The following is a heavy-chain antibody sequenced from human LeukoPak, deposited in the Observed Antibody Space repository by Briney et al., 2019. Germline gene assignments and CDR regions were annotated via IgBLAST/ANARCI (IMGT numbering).Heavy chain of an antibody. CDR1: GGTFSSYA. J-gene: IGHJ6*02. Sequence: GASVKVSCKASGGTFSSYAISWVRQAPGQGLEWMGGIIPIFGTANYAQKFQGRVTMTTDTSTSTVNMELSSLRSEDTAVYYCARDLAAPAGGDYGYYYYGMDVWGQGTTVTVFS. D-gene: IGHD6-13*01. CDR3: ARDLAAPAGGDYGYYYYGMDV. CDR2: IIPIFGTA. V-gene: IGHV1-69*05.